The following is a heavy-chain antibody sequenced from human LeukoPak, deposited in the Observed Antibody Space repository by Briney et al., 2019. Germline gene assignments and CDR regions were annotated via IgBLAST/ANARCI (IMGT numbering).Heavy chain of an antibody. CDR3: ARGKYGANSNGFDY. CDR1: GFTLSSYW. CDR2: INSVGIIT. D-gene: IGHD4-23*01. Sequence: GGSLRLSCAASGFTLSSYWMQWVRQAPGKGVVWVSRINSVGIITNYPHSLQGRFTISKDNAKNTVYLRMNSLRAWDTAVYYCARGKYGANSNGFDYWGQGTLVTVSS. J-gene: IGHJ4*02. V-gene: IGHV3-74*01.